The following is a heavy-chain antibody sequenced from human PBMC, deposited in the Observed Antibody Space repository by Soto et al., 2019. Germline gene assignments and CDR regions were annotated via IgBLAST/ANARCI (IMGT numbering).Heavy chain of an antibody. CDR3: HRHSGMYV. CDR1: GIIFTCHG. Sequence: XVSRRLSWAAAGIIFTCHGNRWVRQAPGKGLEWVAVISDDGSNKYYVDSVKGRFTISRDSSKSMLYLQMNSPRAEHTAVYYCHRHSGMYVWGQGTTVTVSS. D-gene: IGHD1-26*01. CDR2: ISDDGSNK. V-gene: IGHV3-30*03. J-gene: IGHJ6*02.